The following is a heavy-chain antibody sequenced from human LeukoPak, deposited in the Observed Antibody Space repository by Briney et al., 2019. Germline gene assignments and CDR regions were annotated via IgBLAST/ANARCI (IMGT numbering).Heavy chain of an antibody. CDR1: GFTFSSYA. CDR3: ARDPNRETFDY. V-gene: IGHV3-30*04. CDR2: ISYDGSNK. Sequence: PGGSLRLSCAASGFTFSSYAMHWVRQAPGKGLEWVAVISYDGSNKYYADSVKGRFTISRDNSKNTLYLQMNSLRAEDTAVYYCARDPNRETFDYWGQGTLVTVSS. D-gene: IGHD1/OR15-1a*01. J-gene: IGHJ4*02.